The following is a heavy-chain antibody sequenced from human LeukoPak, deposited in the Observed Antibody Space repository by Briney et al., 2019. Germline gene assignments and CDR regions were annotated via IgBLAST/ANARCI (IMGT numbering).Heavy chain of an antibody. J-gene: IGHJ4*02. D-gene: IGHD3-22*01. Sequence: GGSLRLSWAASGFTFSNYALHWVRQAPGKGLEWVSGISVSGGSIYYADSVTSRFTISRDNSKDTLYLQMNSLRVEDTALYYCAKEHSVLTMMRGLDSWGQGTLVTVSS. CDR1: GFTFSNYA. CDR2: ISVSGGSI. CDR3: AKEHSVLTMMRGLDS. V-gene: IGHV3-23*01.